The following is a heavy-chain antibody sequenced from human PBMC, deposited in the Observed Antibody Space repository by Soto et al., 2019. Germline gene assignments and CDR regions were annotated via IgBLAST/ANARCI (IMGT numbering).Heavy chain of an antibody. CDR1: GFIVSSSY. CDR3: ARCGGWYCQCHFDC. V-gene: IGHV3-53*02. J-gene: IGHJ4*02. Sequence: DVQLMETGGGLIQPGRCLRLSCAASGFIVSSSYMTWVRQAPGKGLEWVSVIYADGRTYYADSVKGRFTISRDNSKNTLYLQMNSLSAEDTDVYYCARCGGWYCQCHFDCWGQGTLVTVFS. CDR2: IYADGRT. D-gene: IGHD6-19*01.